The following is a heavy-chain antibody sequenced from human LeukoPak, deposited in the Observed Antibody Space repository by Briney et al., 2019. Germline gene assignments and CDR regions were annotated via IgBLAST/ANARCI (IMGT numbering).Heavy chain of an antibody. D-gene: IGHD5-18*01. Sequence: GGSLRLSCAASGFTFSSYWMSWVRQAPGKGLEWVANIKQDGSEKYYVDSVKGRFTISRDNAKNSLYLQINSLRAEDTAVYYCARETWIQLWSNSFDYWGQGTLVTVSS. CDR1: GFTFSSYW. J-gene: IGHJ4*02. CDR2: IKQDGSEK. CDR3: ARETWIQLWSNSFDY. V-gene: IGHV3-7*01.